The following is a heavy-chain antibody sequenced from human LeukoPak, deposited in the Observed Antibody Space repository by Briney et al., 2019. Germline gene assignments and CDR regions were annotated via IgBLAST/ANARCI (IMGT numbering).Heavy chain of an antibody. D-gene: IGHD3-22*01. CDR1: GFTFSSSW. J-gene: IGHJ3*02. Sequence: GGSLRLSCAVSGFTFSSSWMHWVRQAPGKGLVWVSRISGDEIWTSYADSVKGRFLISRDNAKDTLYLQMNSLRTEDTAVYYCAREYISGPKQTDAFDIWGQGTMVTVSS. CDR3: AREYISGPKQTDAFDI. V-gene: IGHV3-74*01. CDR2: ISGDEIWT.